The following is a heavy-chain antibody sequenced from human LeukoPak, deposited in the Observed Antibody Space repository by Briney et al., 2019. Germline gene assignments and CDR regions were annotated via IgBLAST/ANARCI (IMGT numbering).Heavy chain of an antibody. J-gene: IGHJ6*03. CDR2: LLYDGNTK. V-gene: IGHV3-33*08. CDR1: GGSISSSSYY. CDR3: ARDHRPEIQYYYMDV. D-gene: IGHD1-14*01. Sequence: HPSETLSLTCTVSGGSISSSSYYWGWIRQPPGKGLEWVAALLYDGNTKHYADSVKGRFTISRDISKNTFYLQMNSLTAEDTAVYYCARDHRPEIQYYYMDVWGKGTTVAVSS.